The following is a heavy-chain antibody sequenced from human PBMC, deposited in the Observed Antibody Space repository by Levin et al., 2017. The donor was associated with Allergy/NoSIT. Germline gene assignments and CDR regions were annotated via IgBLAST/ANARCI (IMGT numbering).Heavy chain of an antibody. CDR1: GFIFSDHY. Sequence: TGGSLRLSCAASGFIFSDHYMDWVRQAPGKGLEWVGRIRNKANSYTTEYAASVKGRFTISRDDSKSSLYLQMNSLKTEDTAVYYCARRIVTTGGSETFDIWGQGTMVTVSS. J-gene: IGHJ3*02. CDR3: ARRIVTTGGSETFDI. CDR2: IRNKANSYTT. D-gene: IGHD5-12*01. V-gene: IGHV3-72*01.